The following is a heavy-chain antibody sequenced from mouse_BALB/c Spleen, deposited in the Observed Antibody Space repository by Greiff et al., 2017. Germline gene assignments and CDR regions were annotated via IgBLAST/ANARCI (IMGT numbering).Heavy chain of an antibody. CDR2: ISSGSSTI. CDR1: GFTFSSFG. Sequence: DVKLVESGGGLVQPGGSRKLSCAASGFTFSSFGMHWVRQAPEKGLEWVAYISSGSSTIYYADTVKGRFTISRDNPKNTLFLQMTSLRSEDTAMYYCARERGNYWGQGTLVTVSA. J-gene: IGHJ3*01. CDR3: ARERGNY. V-gene: IGHV5-17*02.